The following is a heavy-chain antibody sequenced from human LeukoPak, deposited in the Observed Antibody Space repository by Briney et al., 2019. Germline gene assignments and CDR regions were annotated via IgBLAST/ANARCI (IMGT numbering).Heavy chain of an antibody. CDR3: ARVVRGVNDYYFDY. V-gene: IGHV3-30*04. J-gene: IGHJ4*02. CDR2: ISYDGSNK. Sequence: PGGSLRLSCAASGFTFSSYAMHWVRQAPGKGLEWVAVISYDGSNKYYADSVKGRFTISRDNSKNTLYLQMNSLRAEDTAVYYCARVVRGVNDYYFDYWGQGTLVTVSS. D-gene: IGHD3-10*01. CDR1: GFTFSSYA.